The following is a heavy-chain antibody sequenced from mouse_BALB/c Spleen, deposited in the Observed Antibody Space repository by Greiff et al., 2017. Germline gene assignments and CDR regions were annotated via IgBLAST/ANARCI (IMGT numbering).Heavy chain of an antibody. CDR2: ISSGGST. J-gene: IGHJ4*01. Sequence: DVKLVESGGGLVKPGGSLKLSCAASGFTFSSYAMSWVRQTPEKRLEWVASISSGGSTYYLDSVKGRFTISRDNARNILYLQMSSLRSEDTAMYYCARNDYDVGAMDYWGQGTSVTVSS. V-gene: IGHV5-6-5*01. CDR1: GFTFSSYA. CDR3: ARNDYDVGAMDY. D-gene: IGHD2-4*01.